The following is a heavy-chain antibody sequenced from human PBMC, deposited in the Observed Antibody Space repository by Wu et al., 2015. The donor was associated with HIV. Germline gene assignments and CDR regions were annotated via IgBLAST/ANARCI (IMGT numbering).Heavy chain of an antibody. V-gene: IGHV1-2*02. Sequence: QVQLVQSGSEVKKPGASVKVSCKASGYTFNTYYIHWLRQAPGQGLEWMAWITPNSGGTNSAQMFQGRVTMTRDTSISTAYLGLSSLTSDDTAVYYCVRGARGMPKGAFDIWGQGTLVIVSS. CDR3: VRGARGMPKGAFDI. D-gene: IGHD3-10*01. J-gene: IGHJ3*02. CDR1: GYTFNTYY. CDR2: ITPNSGGT.